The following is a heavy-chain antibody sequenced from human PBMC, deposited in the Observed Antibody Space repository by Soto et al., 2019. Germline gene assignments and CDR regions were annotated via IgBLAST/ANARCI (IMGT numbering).Heavy chain of an antibody. Sequence: AASVKVSCKVSGYTLTELSMHWVRQAPGKGLEWMGGFDPEDGETIYAQKFQGRVTMTEDTSTDTAYMELSSLRSEDTAVYYCATHARYDSSGYYYLGAFDIWGQGTMVTVS. J-gene: IGHJ3*02. CDR3: ATHARYDSSGYYYLGAFDI. D-gene: IGHD3-22*01. CDR2: FDPEDGET. V-gene: IGHV1-24*01. CDR1: GYTLTELS.